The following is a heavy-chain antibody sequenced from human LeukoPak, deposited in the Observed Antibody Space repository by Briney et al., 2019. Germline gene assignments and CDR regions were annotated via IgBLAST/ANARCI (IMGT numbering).Heavy chain of an antibody. CDR2: INSGSTYM. CDR1: GFYFSGYS. J-gene: IGHJ6*03. Sequence: GGSLRLSCGASGFYFSGYSMNWVRQAPGKGLEWVSSINSGSTYMYYADSVKGRFTISRDNAKNSLHLQMDSLRAEDTAVYFCARMEATTGRNYHYYYMDVWGKGTTVIVSS. V-gene: IGHV3-21*01. CDR3: ARMEATTGRNYHYYYMDV. D-gene: IGHD1-1*01.